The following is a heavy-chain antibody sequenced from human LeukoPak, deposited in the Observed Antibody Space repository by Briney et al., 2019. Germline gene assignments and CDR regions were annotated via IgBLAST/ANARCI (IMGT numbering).Heavy chain of an antibody. V-gene: IGHV3-53*04. CDR3: ARDSRAAGDYYYGMDV. J-gene: IGHJ6*02. CDR1: GFTISSNY. D-gene: IGHD6-13*01. Sequence: GGSLRLSCAASGFTISSNYMSWIRQPPGKGLEWFPVIYYGGTTYYEGSVKGRFTMSRSNSKNTLYLQMNGLRAEDTAVYYCARDSRAAGDYYYGMDVWGQGTTVTVSS. CDR2: IYYGGTT.